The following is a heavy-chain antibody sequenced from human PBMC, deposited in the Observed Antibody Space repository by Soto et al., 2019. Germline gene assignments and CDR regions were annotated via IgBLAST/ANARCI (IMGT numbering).Heavy chain of an antibody. D-gene: IGHD6-6*01. J-gene: IGHJ6*02. CDR2: ISYDGSNK. Sequence: PGGSLRLSCAASGFTFSSYGMHWVRQAPGKGLEWVAVISYDGSNKYYADSVKGRFTISRDNSKNTLYLQMNSLRAEDTAVYYCAKGGYSSSPYYYYGMDVWGQGTTVTVSS. V-gene: IGHV3-30*18. CDR1: GFTFSSYG. CDR3: AKGGYSSSPYYYYGMDV.